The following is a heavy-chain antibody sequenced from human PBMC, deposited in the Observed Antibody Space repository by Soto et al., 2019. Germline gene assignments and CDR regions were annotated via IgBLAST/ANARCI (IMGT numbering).Heavy chain of an antibody. Sequence: GGSLRLSCTASGFTFGDYAMSWVRQAPGKGLEWVGFIRSKAYGGTTEYAASVKGRFTISRDDSKSIAYLQMNSLKTEATAVYYCTRDLSGSYYYYYGMDVWGQGTTVTVSS. V-gene: IGHV3-49*04. CDR1: GFTFGDYA. CDR3: TRDLSGSYYYYYGMDV. D-gene: IGHD1-26*01. CDR2: IRSKAYGGTT. J-gene: IGHJ6*02.